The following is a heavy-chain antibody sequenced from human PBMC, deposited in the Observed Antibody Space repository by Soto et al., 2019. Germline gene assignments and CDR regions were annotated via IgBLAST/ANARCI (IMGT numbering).Heavy chain of an antibody. CDR3: ARGVGATDYYYGMDV. CDR2: IIPICGTA. Sequence: ASVKVSCKASGGTFSSYAISWVRQAPGQGLEWMGWIIPICGTANYAQKFQGRVTMTADKSISTAYMELSRLRSDDTAVYYCARGVGATDYYYGMDVRGQGTTVTVSS. CDR1: GGTFSSYA. V-gene: IGHV1-69*06. D-gene: IGHD1-26*01. J-gene: IGHJ6*02.